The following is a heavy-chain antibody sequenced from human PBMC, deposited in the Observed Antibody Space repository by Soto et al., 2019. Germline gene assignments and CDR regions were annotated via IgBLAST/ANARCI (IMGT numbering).Heavy chain of an antibody. Sequence: QVQLVQSGAEKKKPGASVKVSCKASGYTFTSYAMHWVRQAPGQRLEWMGWFNAGNGNTKYSQKLQGIVTITGDTSAITASLAPSILRPEHTAVHYSALSIVVVTAVDYWGQGALVTFSS. D-gene: IGHD2-21*02. V-gene: IGHV1-3*05. CDR3: ALSIVVVTAVDY. J-gene: IGHJ4*02. CDR2: FNAGNGNT. CDR1: GYTFTSYA.